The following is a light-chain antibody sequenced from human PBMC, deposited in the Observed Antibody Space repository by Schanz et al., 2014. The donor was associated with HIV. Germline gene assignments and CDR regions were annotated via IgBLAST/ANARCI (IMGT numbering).Light chain of an antibody. CDR1: QSINYW. J-gene: IGKJ2*01. V-gene: IGKV1-5*03. Sequence: DIQMTQSPSTLSASVGDTVTITCRASQSINYWLAWYQQKPGIAPKLLISQASRLESGVPSRFSGGGSGTHFTLTITSLQFDDFATYYCQQSYSATPYTFGQGTRLEIK. CDR2: QAS. CDR3: QQSYSATPYT.